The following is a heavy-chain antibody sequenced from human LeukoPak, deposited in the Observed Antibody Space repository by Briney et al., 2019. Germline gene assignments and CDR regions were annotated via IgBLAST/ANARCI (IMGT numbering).Heavy chain of an antibody. V-gene: IGHV1-69*05. CDR3: ARTTYDSSGYYPDFDY. CDR1: GGTFSSYA. J-gene: IGHJ4*02. Sequence: SVKVSCKASGGTFSSYAISWVRQAPGQGLEWMGGIIPIFGTANYAQKFQGRVTITTDESTSTAYMELSSLRSEDTAVYYCARTTYDSSGYYPDFDYWGQGTLVTVSS. D-gene: IGHD3-22*01. CDR2: IIPIFGTA.